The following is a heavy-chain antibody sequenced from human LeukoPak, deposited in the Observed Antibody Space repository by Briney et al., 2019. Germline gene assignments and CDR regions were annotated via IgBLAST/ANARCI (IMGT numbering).Heavy chain of an antibody. J-gene: IGHJ4*02. CDR1: GYTFTNYG. Sequence: ASVKVSCKASGYTFTNYGITWVRQASGQGLEWMGWISTNHGNTNYAQKIQGRVTMTTDTSTSTAYMELRNLRSDDTAMYYCARDQIRQGLPGYWGQGTLVTVSS. CDR2: ISTNHGNT. CDR3: ARDQIRQGLPGY. V-gene: IGHV1-18*01. D-gene: IGHD6-19*01.